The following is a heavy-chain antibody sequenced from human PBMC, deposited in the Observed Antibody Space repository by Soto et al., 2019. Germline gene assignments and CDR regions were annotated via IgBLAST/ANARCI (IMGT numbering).Heavy chain of an antibody. CDR3: ARAPMVRGVVAFDI. Sequence: QVQLVQSGAEVKKPGSSVQVSCKASGGTFSSYTISWVRQAPGQGLEWMGRIIPILGIANYAQNFQGRVTITADNSTSTADMELSSLRSEDTAVYYCARAPMVRGVVAFDIWGQGTMVTVSS. D-gene: IGHD3-10*01. V-gene: IGHV1-69*02. CDR1: GGTFSSYT. CDR2: IIPILGIA. J-gene: IGHJ3*02.